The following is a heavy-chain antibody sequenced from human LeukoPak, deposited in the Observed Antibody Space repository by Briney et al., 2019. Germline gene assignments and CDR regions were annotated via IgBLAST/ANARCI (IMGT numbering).Heavy chain of an antibody. CDR1: GYSISSGYY. J-gene: IGHJ6*03. CDR3: ARTTMVRGTYYMDV. Sequence: RSSETLSLTCAVSGYSISSGYYWGWIRQPPGKGLEWIGYIYYSGYTNYNPSLKSRVTISVDTSKNQFSLKLSSVTAADTAVYYCARTTMVRGTYYMDVWGKGTTVTISS. D-gene: IGHD3-10*01. CDR2: IYYSGYT. V-gene: IGHV4-61*01.